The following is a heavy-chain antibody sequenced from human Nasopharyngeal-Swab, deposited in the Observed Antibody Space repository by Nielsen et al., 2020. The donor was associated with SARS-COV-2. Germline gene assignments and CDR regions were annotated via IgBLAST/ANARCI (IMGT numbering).Heavy chain of an antibody. CDR2: ISSSSSYI. CDR3: AKGLGANCATDCFSRIFDF. V-gene: IGHV3-21*04. D-gene: IGHD2-21*02. CDR1: GFTFSSYS. J-gene: IGHJ4*02. Sequence: GESLKISCAASGFTFSSYSMNWVRQAPGKGLEWVSSISSSSSYIYYADSVKGRFTISRDNAKNSLYLQMNSLRADDTALYYCAKGLGANCATDCFSRIFDFWGQGILVTVSS.